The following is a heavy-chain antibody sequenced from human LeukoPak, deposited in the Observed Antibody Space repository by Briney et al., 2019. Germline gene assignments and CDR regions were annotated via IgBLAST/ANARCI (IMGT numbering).Heavy chain of an antibody. Sequence: GGSLRLSCAASGFTFSSYSMNWVCQAPGKGLEWVSSISSSSSYIYYADSVKGRFTISRDNAKNSLYLQMNSLRAEDTAVYYCARDSCIAARRCYYMDVWGKGTTVTVSS. CDR2: ISSSSSYI. D-gene: IGHD6-6*01. J-gene: IGHJ6*03. V-gene: IGHV3-21*01. CDR1: GFTFSSYS. CDR3: ARDSCIAARRCYYMDV.